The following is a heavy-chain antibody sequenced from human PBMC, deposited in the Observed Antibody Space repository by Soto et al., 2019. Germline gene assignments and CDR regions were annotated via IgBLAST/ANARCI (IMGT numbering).Heavy chain of an antibody. CDR1: GFTFSSYA. CDR3: AKGLSGSGSYYSS. Sequence: GGSLRLSCAASGFTFSSYAMTWVRQSPGKGLEWVSAISGSGGSTYYADSVKGRFTISRENYQDTLYLQMNTLRAEDTALYYCAKGLSGSGSYYSSWGQGTLVTVSS. D-gene: IGHD3-10*01. V-gene: IGHV3-23*01. J-gene: IGHJ5*02. CDR2: ISGSGGST.